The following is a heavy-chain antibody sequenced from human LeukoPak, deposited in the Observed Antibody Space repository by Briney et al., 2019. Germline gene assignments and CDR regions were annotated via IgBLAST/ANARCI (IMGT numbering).Heavy chain of an antibody. D-gene: IGHD3-3*01. CDR2: TYYSGST. V-gene: IGHV4-39*01. Sequence: SETLSLTCTVSGGSISSSSYYWGWIRQPPGKGLEWIGSTYYSGSTYYNPSLKSRVTISVDTSKNQFSLKLSSVTAADTAVYYCARTRFGYFDYWGQGTLVTVSS. CDR1: GGSISSSSYY. J-gene: IGHJ4*02. CDR3: ARTRFGYFDY.